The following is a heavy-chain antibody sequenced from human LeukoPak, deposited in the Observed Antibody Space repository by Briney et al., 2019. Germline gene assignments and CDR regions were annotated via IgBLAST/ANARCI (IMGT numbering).Heavy chain of an antibody. V-gene: IGHV4-34*01. CDR1: GGSFSGYY. J-gene: IGHJ4*02. CDR3: AREVYGYSYGGVDY. CDR2: INHSGST. Sequence: SETLSLTCAVYGGSFSGYYWSWIRQPPGKGLEWIGEINHSGSTNYNPSLKSRVTISVDTSKNQFSLKLSSVTAADTAVYYCAREVYGYSYGGVDYWGQGTLVTVSS. D-gene: IGHD5-18*01.